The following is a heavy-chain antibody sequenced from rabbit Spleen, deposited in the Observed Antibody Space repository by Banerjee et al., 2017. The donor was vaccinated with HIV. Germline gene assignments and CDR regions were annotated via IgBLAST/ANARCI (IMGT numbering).Heavy chain of an antibody. D-gene: IGHD2-1*01. Sequence: QEQLEESGGDLVQPEGSLTLTCTASGFSFSTSQHNFWIRQAPGKGLELIACIWIRSGTTYYASWAKGRFTISNASSPTLTLQMTSLTAADTATYFCARDWNGAFTRLDLWGQGTLFTVS. CDR1: GFSFSTSQH. CDR3: ARDWNGAFTRLDL. J-gene: IGHJ3*01. CDR2: IWIRSGTT. V-gene: IGHV1S45*01.